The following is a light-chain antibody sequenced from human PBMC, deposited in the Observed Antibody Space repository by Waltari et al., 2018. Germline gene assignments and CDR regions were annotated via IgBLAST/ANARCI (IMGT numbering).Light chain of an antibody. Sequence: EIVLTQSPGTLSMSPGEGATLSGRASQSVRSTYIAWYQQRPGQAPRLLIYASSSRATGITDRFSGSGSATDFTLTISRLEPEDFAVYYCQQYDGSPHTFGQGTKVEMK. J-gene: IGKJ1*01. CDR3: QQYDGSPHT. CDR1: QSVRSTY. V-gene: IGKV3-20*01. CDR2: ASS.